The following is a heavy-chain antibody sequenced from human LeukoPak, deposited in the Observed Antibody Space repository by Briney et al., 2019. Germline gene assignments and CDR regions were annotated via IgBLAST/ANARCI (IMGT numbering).Heavy chain of an antibody. J-gene: IGHJ3*02. D-gene: IGHD3-10*01. CDR2: ISAYNGNT. Sequence: EASVKVSCKASGYTFTSYGMSWVRQAPGQGLEWMGWISAYNGNTNYAEKLKGRVTMTTDTSTNTAYMELRSLRSDDTAVYYCARDIGSSDAFYICGQGTMVTVSS. CDR3: ARDIGSSDAFYI. V-gene: IGHV1-18*01. CDR1: GYTFTSYG.